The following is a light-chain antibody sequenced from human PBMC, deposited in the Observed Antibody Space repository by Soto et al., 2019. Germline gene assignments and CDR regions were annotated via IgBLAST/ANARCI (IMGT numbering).Light chain of an antibody. V-gene: IGLV2-14*01. Sequence: QSALTQPASVSGSPGQSITISCTGTSSDVGGYNYVSWYQQHPGKAPKLMIYEVSNRPSGVSNRFSGSKSGNTASLTISGLQAEDEADYYCSSYTSXXTLEVFGGGTKVTVL. CDR3: SSYTSXXTLEV. CDR1: SSDVGGYNY. CDR2: EVS. J-gene: IGLJ3*02.